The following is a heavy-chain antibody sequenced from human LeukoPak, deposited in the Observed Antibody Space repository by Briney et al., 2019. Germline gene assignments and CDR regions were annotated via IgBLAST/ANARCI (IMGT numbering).Heavy chain of an antibody. CDR1: GDPISGYSNYK. J-gene: IGHJ4*02. CDR3: AREYSAFDY. CDR2: IYYHGST. V-gene: IGHV4-61*01. D-gene: IGHD6-13*01. Sequence: SETLSLTCTVSGDPISGYSNYKWSWIRQPPGKGLEWIGYIYYHGSTNYNPSLKSRVTFSVDTSKNQFSLKQSLMGAADTAVYYCAREYSAFDYWGQGTLVTVSS.